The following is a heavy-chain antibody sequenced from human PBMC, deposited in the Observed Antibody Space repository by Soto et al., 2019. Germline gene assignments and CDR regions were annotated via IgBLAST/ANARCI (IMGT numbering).Heavy chain of an antibody. Sequence: QVQLQESGPGLVKPSQTLSLTCTVSGGSISSGGYYWSWIRQHPGKGLAWIGYIYYSGSTYYNPSLKSRVTISVDTSKNQFSLKLSSVTAADTAVYYCARAGGSDLYGGSCRDFDYWGQGTLVTVSS. V-gene: IGHV4-31*03. CDR2: IYYSGST. CDR3: ARAGGSDLYGGSCRDFDY. CDR1: GGSISSGGYY. J-gene: IGHJ4*02. D-gene: IGHD2-15*01.